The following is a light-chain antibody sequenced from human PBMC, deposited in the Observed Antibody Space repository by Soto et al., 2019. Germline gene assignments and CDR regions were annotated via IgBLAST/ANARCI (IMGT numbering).Light chain of an antibody. CDR1: QSISNW. CDR3: QQYSTYSPT. CDR2: KAS. V-gene: IGKV1-5*03. Sequence: DIQMTQSPSALSASLGDRVAITCRASQSISNWLAWYQQKPGKAPNLLIYKASSLESGVPSRFSGSGSGTEFTLTISSLQPDDFATYYCQQYSTYSPTFGQGTKVEIK. J-gene: IGKJ1*01.